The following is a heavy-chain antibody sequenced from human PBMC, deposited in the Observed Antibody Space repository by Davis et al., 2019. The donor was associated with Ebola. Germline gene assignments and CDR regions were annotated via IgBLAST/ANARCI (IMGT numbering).Heavy chain of an antibody. V-gene: IGHV3-7*01. CDR2: IKEDGSDK. D-gene: IGHD6-19*01. J-gene: IGHJ5*02. CDR1: GFTFSTYW. Sequence: GESLKISCAASGFTFSTYWMSWVRQAPGKGPEWVANIKEDGSDKYYVDSVKGRFTISRDNAKNSLYLQMNSLRAEDTAVYYCARERGYSSGWYVPWGQGTLVTVSS. CDR3: ARERGYSSGWYVP.